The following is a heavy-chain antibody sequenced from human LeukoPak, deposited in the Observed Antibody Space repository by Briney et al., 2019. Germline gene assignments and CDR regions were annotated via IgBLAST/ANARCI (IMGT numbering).Heavy chain of an antibody. CDR1: GFTVSSNY. V-gene: IGHV3-53*05. J-gene: IGHJ4*02. Sequence: GGSLRLSCAASGFTVSSNYMSWVRQAPGKGLEWVSVMYSGGNTYYADSVKGRFTISRDNSKNTLYLQMNSLRAEDTAVYYCASLQYSGSFDYWGQGTLVTVSS. CDR3: ASLQYSGSFDY. D-gene: IGHD1-26*01. CDR2: MYSGGNT.